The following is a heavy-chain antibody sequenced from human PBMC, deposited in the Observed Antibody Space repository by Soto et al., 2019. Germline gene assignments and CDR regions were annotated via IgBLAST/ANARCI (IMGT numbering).Heavy chain of an antibody. D-gene: IGHD1-26*01. Sequence: SETLSLTCTVSGGSVSSGSYYWSWIRQPPGKGLEWIGYIYYSGTTNYNPSLKSRVTISVDTSKNQFSPKLSSVTAADTAVYYCARGSLVGATSFDYWGQGTLVTVSS. J-gene: IGHJ4*02. CDR2: IYYSGTT. V-gene: IGHV4-61*01. CDR3: ARGSLVGATSFDY. CDR1: GGSVSSGSYY.